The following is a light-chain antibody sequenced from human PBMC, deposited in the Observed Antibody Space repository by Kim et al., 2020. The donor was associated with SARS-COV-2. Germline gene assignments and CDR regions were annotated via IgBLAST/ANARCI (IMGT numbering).Light chain of an antibody. CDR1: QSIDYY. Sequence: DIQMTQSPTSLSASVGDRVTITCRASQSIDYYVNWYHQRPGKAPNLLIYSTSNLQSGVPSRFSANGAGTDFILTISILQPEDFGTYYCQHSYTTPPWTFGPGTKVDIK. J-gene: IGKJ1*01. CDR3: QHSYTTPPWT. V-gene: IGKV1-39*01. CDR2: STS.